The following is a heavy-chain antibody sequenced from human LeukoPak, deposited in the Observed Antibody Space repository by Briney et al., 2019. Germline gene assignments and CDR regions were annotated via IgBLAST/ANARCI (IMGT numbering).Heavy chain of an antibody. D-gene: IGHD3-16*01. V-gene: IGHV4-39*01. Sequence: SETLSLTCTVSGGSISSSSHSWGWIRQPPGKGLEWTGSIYYTGRTYYNPSLKSRVTISVDTSKNQFSLKLSSVTAADTAVYYCARAGWGKGAFDIWGQGTMVTVSS. CDR3: ARAGWGKGAFDI. J-gene: IGHJ3*02. CDR2: IYYTGRT. CDR1: GGSISSSSHS.